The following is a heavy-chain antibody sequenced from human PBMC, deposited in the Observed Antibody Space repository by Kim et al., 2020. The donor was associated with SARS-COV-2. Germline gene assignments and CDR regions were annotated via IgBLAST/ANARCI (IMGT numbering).Heavy chain of an antibody. CDR3: ARAVFGSNNY. CDR2: ISDSGT. J-gene: IGHJ4*02. D-gene: IGHD3-16*01. V-gene: IGHV3-23*01. Sequence: GGSLRLSCAASGFSIKPYGMDWVRQAPGKGLEWVSSISDSGTYYADAVKGRFAISRDISRNTVYLQVSSLRVEDTGVYFCARAVFGSNNYWGQGTLVTVSS. CDR1: GFSIKPYG.